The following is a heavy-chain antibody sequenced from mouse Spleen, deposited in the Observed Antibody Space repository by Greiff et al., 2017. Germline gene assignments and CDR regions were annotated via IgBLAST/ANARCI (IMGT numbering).Heavy chain of an antibody. Sequence: QVQLQQSGAELVKPGASVKLSCKASGYTFTSYWMQWVKQRPGQGLEWIGEIDPSDSYTNYNQKFKGKATLTVDTSSSTAYMQLSSLTSEDSAVYYCARKTMRGGFDYWGQGTTLTVSS. CDR1: GYTFTSYW. V-gene: IGHV1-50*01. CDR2: IDPSDSYT. CDR3: ARKTMRGGFDY. J-gene: IGHJ2*01. D-gene: IGHD1-1*02.